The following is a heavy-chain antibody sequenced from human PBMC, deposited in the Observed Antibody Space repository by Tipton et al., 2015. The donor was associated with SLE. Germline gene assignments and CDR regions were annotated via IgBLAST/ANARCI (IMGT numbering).Heavy chain of an antibody. J-gene: IGHJ6*02. CDR3: ARHHGSGWLYGLDV. CDR1: GGSISSSSYY. CDR2: IFSRGST. Sequence: TLSLTCTVSGGSISSSSYYWGWIRQPAGKGLEWIGRIFSRGSTNSNLSLKSRVTISLDASKNQFSLKLSSVTAADTAVYYCARHHGSGWLYGLDVWGQGTTVTVSS. D-gene: IGHD6-19*01. V-gene: IGHV4-61*02.